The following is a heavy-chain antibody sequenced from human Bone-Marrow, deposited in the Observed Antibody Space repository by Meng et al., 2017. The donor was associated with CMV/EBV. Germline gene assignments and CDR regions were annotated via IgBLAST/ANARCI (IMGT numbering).Heavy chain of an antibody. CDR3: AKGGYYDSSGYGLDY. D-gene: IGHD3-22*01. V-gene: IGHV3-9*03. Sequence: SLKISCAASGFTFTTYAMHWVRQAPGKGLEWVSGISWNSGSIGYADSVKGRFTISRDNAKNSLYLQMNSLRAEDMALYYCAKGGYYDSSGYGLDYWGQGTLVTVSS. CDR1: GFTFTTYA. J-gene: IGHJ4*02. CDR2: ISWNSGSI.